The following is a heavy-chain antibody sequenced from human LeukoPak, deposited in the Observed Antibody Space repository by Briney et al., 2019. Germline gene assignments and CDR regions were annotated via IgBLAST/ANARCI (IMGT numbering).Heavy chain of an antibody. CDR3: ATHTGGYNYWWFDI. Sequence: SVKVSCKASGGTFSNYPIIWVRQAPGRGLEWLGGIIPIYGTANYAQMLQGRITLTAHESTATAYMELTSLTSDDTAMYFCATHTGGYNYWWFDIWGQGTLVTVSS. J-gene: IGHJ5*02. CDR2: IIPIYGTA. V-gene: IGHV1-69*01. D-gene: IGHD5-24*01. CDR1: GGTFSNYP.